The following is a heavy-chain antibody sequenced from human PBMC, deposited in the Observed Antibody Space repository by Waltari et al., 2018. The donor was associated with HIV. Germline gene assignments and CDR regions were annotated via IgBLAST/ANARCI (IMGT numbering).Heavy chain of an antibody. J-gene: IGHJ3*02. CDR2: ISWDGGST. CDR1: GFTFAAYA. Sequence: EVQLVESGGVVVQPGGSLRLSCAASGFTFAAYAMHWVRQAPGKGLEWVSLISWDGGSTYYADSVKGRFTISGDNSKNSLYLQMNSLRAEDTALYYCSTYGDSEAFDIWGQGTMVTVSS. D-gene: IGHD4-17*01. CDR3: STYGDSEAFDI. V-gene: IGHV3-43D*03.